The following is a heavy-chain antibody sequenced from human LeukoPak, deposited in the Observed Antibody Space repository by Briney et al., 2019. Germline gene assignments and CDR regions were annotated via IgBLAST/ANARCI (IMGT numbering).Heavy chain of an antibody. CDR1: GGTFSSYA. D-gene: IGHD3-9*01. CDR2: IIPIFGTA. CDR3: AREPLVIHTEKNYYYYGMDV. Sequence: GASVKVSCTASGGTFSSYAISWVRQAPGQGLEWMGGIIPIFGTANYAQKFQGRVTITADESTSTAYMELSSLRSEDTAVYYCAREPLVIHTEKNYYYYGMDVWGQGTTVTVSS. V-gene: IGHV1-69*13. J-gene: IGHJ6*02.